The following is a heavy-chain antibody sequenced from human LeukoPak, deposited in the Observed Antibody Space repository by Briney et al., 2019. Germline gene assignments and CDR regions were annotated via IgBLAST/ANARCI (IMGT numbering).Heavy chain of an antibody. V-gene: IGHV3-21*04. D-gene: IGHD6-19*01. CDR1: GFTFSSYS. J-gene: IGHJ4*02. CDR2: ISSSGSTI. Sequence: GGSLRLSCAASGFTFSSYSMNWVRQAPGKGLEWVSSISSSGSTIYYADSVKGRFTISRDNAKNSLYLQMNSLRAEDTAVYYCAREGPHMAGTIDYWGQGTLVTVSS. CDR3: AREGPHMAGTIDY.